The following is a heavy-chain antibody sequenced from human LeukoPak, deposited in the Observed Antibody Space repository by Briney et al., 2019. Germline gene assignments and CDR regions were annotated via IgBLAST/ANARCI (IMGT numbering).Heavy chain of an antibody. J-gene: IGHJ6*03. D-gene: IGHD7-27*01. CDR1: GFTFSSYW. Sequence: GGSLRLSCAASGFTFSSYWMHWVRQAPGKGLVWVSRINSDGITTSYADSVKGRFTISGDNAKNTLYLQMNSLRAEDTAVYFCARGIRSDWHILGNDYFYYYMDVWGKGTTVTVSS. V-gene: IGHV3-74*01. CDR2: INSDGITT. CDR3: ARGIRSDWHILGNDYFYYYMDV.